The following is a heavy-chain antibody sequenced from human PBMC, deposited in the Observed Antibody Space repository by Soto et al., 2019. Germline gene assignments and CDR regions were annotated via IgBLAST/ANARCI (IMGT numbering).Heavy chain of an antibody. J-gene: IGHJ4*02. D-gene: IGHD2-15*01. V-gene: IGHV4-59*01. Sequence: SETMSLTCTVSSDSICGYHGSWIRQHPGKGLEWIGYIYYSGSTNYNPSLKSRVTISVDTSKNQFSLKLSSVTAADTAVYYCARDGRYCSGGSCYSLPYYFDYWGQGTPVTVSS. CDR1: SDSICGYH. CDR2: IYYSGST. CDR3: ARDGRYCSGGSCYSLPYYFDY.